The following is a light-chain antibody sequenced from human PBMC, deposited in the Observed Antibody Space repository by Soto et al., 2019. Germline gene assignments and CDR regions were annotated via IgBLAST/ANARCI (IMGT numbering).Light chain of an antibody. Sequence: DIQMTQSPSTLSASVGDRVTITCRASQSISSWLAWYQQKPGKAPKLLIYDASDLGSGVPSRFSDSGSGTEFTLTISSLQPDDFATYYCQQYNDHRTFGQGTKVEIK. V-gene: IGKV1-5*01. CDR2: DAS. CDR3: QQYNDHRT. J-gene: IGKJ1*01. CDR1: QSISSW.